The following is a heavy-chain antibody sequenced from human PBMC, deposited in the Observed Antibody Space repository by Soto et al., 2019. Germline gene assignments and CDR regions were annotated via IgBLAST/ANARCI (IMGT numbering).Heavy chain of an antibody. CDR1: GGSISSSSYY. J-gene: IGHJ4*02. V-gene: IGHV4-39*01. CDR2: IYYSGST. Sequence: SETLSLTCTVSGGSISSSSYYWGWIRQPPGKGLEWIGSIYYSGSTYYNPSLKSRVTISVDTSKNQFSLKLSSVTAADTAVYYCARRGSNGGYDIDYWGQGTLVTVSS. D-gene: IGHD5-12*01. CDR3: ARRGSNGGYDIDY.